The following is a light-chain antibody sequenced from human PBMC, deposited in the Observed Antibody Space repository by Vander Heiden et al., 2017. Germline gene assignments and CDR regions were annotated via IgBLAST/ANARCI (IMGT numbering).Light chain of an antibody. CDR3: QQYYNWPPWT. Sequence: EIVMTQSPATLSVSPGERVTLSCRASQSVSSDLAWYQQKPGQAPRLLIYGASNRATGIPARFSGSGSGTEFPLTISSLQSEDFAVYYCQQYYNWPPWTFGQGTKVEIK. CDR1: QSVSSD. J-gene: IGKJ1*01. V-gene: IGKV3-15*01. CDR2: GAS.